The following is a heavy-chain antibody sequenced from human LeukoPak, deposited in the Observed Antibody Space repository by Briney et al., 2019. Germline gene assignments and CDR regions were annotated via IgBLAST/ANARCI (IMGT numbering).Heavy chain of an antibody. Sequence: PSETLSLTCTVSGGSIISRSYYWGWIRQPPGKGLEWIGSIYYSGSTYYNPSLKSRVTISVDTSKNQFSLKLSSVTAADTAVYYCASLDYSDIYFDYWGQGALVTVSS. CDR3: ASLDYSDIYFDY. D-gene: IGHD3-22*01. J-gene: IGHJ4*02. CDR2: IYYSGST. CDR1: GGSIISRSYY. V-gene: IGHV4-39*01.